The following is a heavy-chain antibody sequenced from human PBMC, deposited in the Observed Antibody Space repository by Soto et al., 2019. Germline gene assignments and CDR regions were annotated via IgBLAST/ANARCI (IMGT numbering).Heavy chain of an antibody. CDR1: SCSFSGYY. V-gene: IGHV4-34*01. D-gene: IGHD3-16*02. Sequence: QVQLQQWGAGLLKPSATLSLRCVVNSCSFSGYYWTWIRQTPGKGLEWIGEISPSGSTNYNPSLMSRVTMSADTAKKQFSLRLSSVTAADTALYFCARGYASSRRYLPLLDYWGQGNLVTVSS. CDR2: ISPSGST. CDR3: ARGYASSRRYLPLLDY. J-gene: IGHJ4*02.